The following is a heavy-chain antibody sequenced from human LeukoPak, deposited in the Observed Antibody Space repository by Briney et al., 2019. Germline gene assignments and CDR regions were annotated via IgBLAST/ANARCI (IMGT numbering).Heavy chain of an antibody. J-gene: IGHJ4*02. D-gene: IGHD6-19*01. CDR2: ISWNSGSI. CDR3: AKDALAAVAGLFDY. V-gene: IGHV3-9*01. Sequence: GGSLRLSCAASGSTFDDYAMHWVRQAPGKGLEWVSGISWNSGSIGYADSVKGRFTISRDNAKNSLYLQMNSLRAEDTALYYCAKDALAAVAGLFDYWGQGTLVTVSS. CDR1: GSTFDDYA.